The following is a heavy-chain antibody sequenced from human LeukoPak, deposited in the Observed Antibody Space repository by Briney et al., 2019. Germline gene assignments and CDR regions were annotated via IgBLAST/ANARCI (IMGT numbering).Heavy chain of an antibody. Sequence: GGSLRLSCAASGFTFSDYYMSWIRQAPGKGLEWVSYISSSSSYTNYADSVKGRFTISRDNAKNSLYLQMNSLRAEDTAVYYCARDRSHYDFWSGLALYNWFDPWGQGTLATVSS. CDR3: ARDRSHYDFWSGLALYNWFDP. J-gene: IGHJ5*02. D-gene: IGHD3-3*01. CDR2: ISSSSSYT. V-gene: IGHV3-11*06. CDR1: GFTFSDYY.